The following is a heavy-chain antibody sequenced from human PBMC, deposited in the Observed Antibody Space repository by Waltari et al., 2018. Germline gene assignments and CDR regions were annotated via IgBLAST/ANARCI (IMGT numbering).Heavy chain of an antibody. CDR2: INPNSGGT. Sequence: QVQLVQSGAEVKKPGASVKVSCKASGYTFNGYYIHWVRQAPGQGLEWMGWINPNSGGTNDAQMFQGRVTMTRDTSITTAYMELSRLRSDDTAVYYCARLAVVPDYWGQGTLVTVSS. CDR1: GYTFNGYY. CDR3: ARLAVVPDY. J-gene: IGHJ4*02. V-gene: IGHV1-2*02. D-gene: IGHD6-19*01.